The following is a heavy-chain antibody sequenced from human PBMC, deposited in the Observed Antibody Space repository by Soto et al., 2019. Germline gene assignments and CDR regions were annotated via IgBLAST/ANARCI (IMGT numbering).Heavy chain of an antibody. D-gene: IGHD2-8*01. CDR2: IIAIFGTA. CDR3: ARDRCTNGVCYNYFDY. CDR1: GGTFSSYA. V-gene: IGHV1-69*13. Sequence: ASVKVSCKASGGTFSSYAISWVRQATGQGLEWMGGIIAIFGTANYAQKFQGRVTITADESTSTAYMELSSLRSEDMAVYYCARDRCTNGVCYNYFDYWGQGTLVTVSS. J-gene: IGHJ4*02.